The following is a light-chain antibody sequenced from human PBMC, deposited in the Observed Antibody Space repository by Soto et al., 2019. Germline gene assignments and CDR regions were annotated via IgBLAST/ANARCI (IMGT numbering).Light chain of an antibody. J-gene: IGLJ1*01. CDR2: EVS. V-gene: IGLV2-14*01. CDR1: SSDVGGYNY. CDR3: SSYTSSSTL. Sequence: QSALTQPASVSGSPGQSITISCTGTSSDVGGYNYVSWYQQHPGKAPKLMIYEVSNRPSGVSNRFSDSKSGNTASLTISGLQAEDEADYYCSSYTSSSTLFGTGTKLTVL.